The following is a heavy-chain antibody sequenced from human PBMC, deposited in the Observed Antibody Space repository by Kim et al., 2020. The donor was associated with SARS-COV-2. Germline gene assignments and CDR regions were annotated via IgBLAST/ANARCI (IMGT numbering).Heavy chain of an antibody. CDR3: ARGFRDGYNSRYYFDY. J-gene: IGHJ4*02. D-gene: IGHD5-12*01. CDR1: GFTFSSYS. V-gene: IGHV3-48*02. Sequence: GGSLRLSCAASGFTFSSYSMNWVRQAPGKGLEWVSYISSSSSTIYYADSVKGRFTISRDNAKNSLYLQMNSLRDEDTAVYYCARGFRDGYNSRYYFDYWGQGTLVTVSS. CDR2: ISSSSSTI.